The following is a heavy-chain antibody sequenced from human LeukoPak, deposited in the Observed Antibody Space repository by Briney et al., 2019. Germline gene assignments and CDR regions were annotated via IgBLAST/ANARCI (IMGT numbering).Heavy chain of an antibody. CDR3: ARARRTTVTTRKQNWFDP. Sequence: PSETLSLTCAVYGGSFSGYYWSWIRQPPGKGLEWIGETNHSGSTNYNPSLKSRVTISVDTSKNQFSLKLSSVTAADTAVYYCARARRTTVTTRKQNWFDPWGQGTLVTVSS. CDR1: GGSFSGYY. V-gene: IGHV4-34*01. J-gene: IGHJ5*02. D-gene: IGHD4-11*01. CDR2: TNHSGST.